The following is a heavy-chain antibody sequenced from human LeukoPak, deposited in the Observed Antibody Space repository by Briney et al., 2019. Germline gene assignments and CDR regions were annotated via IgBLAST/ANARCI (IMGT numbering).Heavy chain of an antibody. CDR2: INIGGTNT. D-gene: IGHD5-12*01. J-gene: IGHJ5*02. Sequence: GGSLRLSCAASGFTFNDYYMSWIRQAPGKGLEWLSYINIGGTNTHYADSVKGRYTISRDNAKKSLYLEMNNLRAEDTAVYYCATGGAGFDTWGQGVLVTVSS. CDR3: ATGGAGFDT. CDR1: GFTFNDYY. V-gene: IGHV3-11*01.